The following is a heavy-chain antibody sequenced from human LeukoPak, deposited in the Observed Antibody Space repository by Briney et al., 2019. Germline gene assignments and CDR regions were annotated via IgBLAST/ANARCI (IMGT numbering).Heavy chain of an antibody. CDR1: GFSLSTNGVG. D-gene: IGHD3-22*01. Sequence: SGPTLVKPTQTLTLTCTVSGFSLSTNGVGVGWIRQPPGKALEWLALIYWDDDKRYSPSLKSRLTITKDTSKNQVVLTMTNMDPVDTATYNCSHKISSYYYDSSDYYYGGNFDFWGQGTLVTASS. CDR3: SHKISSYYYDSSDYYYGGNFDF. V-gene: IGHV2-5*02. CDR2: IYWDDDK. J-gene: IGHJ4*02.